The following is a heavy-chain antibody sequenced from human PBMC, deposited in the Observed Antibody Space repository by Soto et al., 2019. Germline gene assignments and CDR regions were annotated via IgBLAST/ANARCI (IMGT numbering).Heavy chain of an antibody. D-gene: IGHD3-16*01. Sequence: EVQGVESGGGLVQPGGSLRLSCAASGFTFSSYWMHWVRQAPGKGLVWVSRISSDGSSTTYADSVKGRFTISRDKAKNTLYMQMNSLRAEDTAVYYCARDHRLRWQGGVDFWGQGALVTVSS. V-gene: IGHV3-74*01. CDR1: GFTFSSYW. CDR3: ARDHRLRWQGGVDF. J-gene: IGHJ4*02. CDR2: ISSDGSST.